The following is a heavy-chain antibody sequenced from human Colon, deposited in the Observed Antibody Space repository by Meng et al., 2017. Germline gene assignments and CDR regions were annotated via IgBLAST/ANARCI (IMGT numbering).Heavy chain of an antibody. CDR2: VYNNGNT. CDR1: GFTVGSNY. Sequence: GGSLRLSCAASGFTVGSNYVSWVRQAPGKGLEWVSAVYNNGNTHYADSVKGRFTISRDNPKNTLYLQMSSLRAENTAIYYCAKGRPDFDHWGQGTLVTVSS. CDR3: AKGRPDFDH. V-gene: IGHV3-53*01. J-gene: IGHJ4*02.